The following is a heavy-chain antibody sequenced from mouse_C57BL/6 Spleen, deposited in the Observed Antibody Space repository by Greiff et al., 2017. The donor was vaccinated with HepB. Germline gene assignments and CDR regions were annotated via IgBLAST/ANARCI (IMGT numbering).Heavy chain of an antibody. D-gene: IGHD1-1*01. CDR2: INPSSGYT. Sequence: QVQLQQSGAELARPGASVKMSCKASGYTFTSYTMHWVKQRPGQGLEWIGYINPSSGYTKYNQKFKDKATLTADKSSSTAYMQLSSLTSEDSAVYDCARYGNGAMDYWGQGTSVTVSS. CDR3: ARYGNGAMDY. J-gene: IGHJ4*01. CDR1: GYTFTSYT. V-gene: IGHV1-4*01.